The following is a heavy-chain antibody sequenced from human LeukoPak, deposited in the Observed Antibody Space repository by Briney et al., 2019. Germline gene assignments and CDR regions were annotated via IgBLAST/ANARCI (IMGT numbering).Heavy chain of an antibody. CDR2: ISSSGSTI. D-gene: IGHD6-13*01. V-gene: IGHV3-11*04. Sequence: KPGGSLRLSCAASGFTFSDYYMSWIRQAPGKGLEWVSYISSSGSTIYYADSVKGRFTISRGNAKNSLYLQMNSLRAEDTAVYYCASIAAAGTLFDYWGQGTLVTVSS. J-gene: IGHJ4*02. CDR1: GFTFSDYY. CDR3: ASIAAAGTLFDY.